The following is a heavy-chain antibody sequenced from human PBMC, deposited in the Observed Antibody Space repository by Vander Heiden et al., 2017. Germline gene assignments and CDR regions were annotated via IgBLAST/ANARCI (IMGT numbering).Heavy chain of an antibody. V-gene: IGHV3-7*04. CDR2: IKQDGSEK. Sequence: EVQLVESGGGLVQPGGSLTLSCAASGFTFSSHWMGWVRQAPGKGLEWVANIKQDGSEKYYVDSVKGRFTISRDNAKNSLYLQMNSLRAEDTAVYYCARVGNDIWGQGTMVTVSS. J-gene: IGHJ3*02. CDR1: GFTFSSHW. CDR3: ARVGNDI.